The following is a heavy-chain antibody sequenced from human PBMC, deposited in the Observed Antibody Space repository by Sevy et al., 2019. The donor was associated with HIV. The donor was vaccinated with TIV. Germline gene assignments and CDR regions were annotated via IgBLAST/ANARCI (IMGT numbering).Heavy chain of an antibody. CDR1: GFTVSGNY. CDR3: ASTSCSGGSCYSLIDA. V-gene: IGHV3-66*02. Sequence: GGSLRLSCAASGFTVSGNYMSWVRQAPGKGLEWVSVIYSGGSTYYADSVKGRFTISRDTSKTMLYLKMNSLRFEDTAVYYCASTSCSGGSCYSLIDAWGQGTLVTVSS. CDR2: IYSGGST. J-gene: IGHJ4*02. D-gene: IGHD2-15*01.